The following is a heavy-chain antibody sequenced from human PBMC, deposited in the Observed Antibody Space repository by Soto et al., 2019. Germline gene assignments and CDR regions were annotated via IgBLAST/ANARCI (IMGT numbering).Heavy chain of an antibody. Sequence: GGSLRLSCAASGFTFSSYSMNWVRQAPGKGLEWVSSISSSSSYIYYAESVKGRLTISRDKAKNSLYLQMNSLRAEDTAVYYCAREYRRGSTTIFGVVIIPVGYWGQGTLVTVSS. D-gene: IGHD3-3*01. V-gene: IGHV3-21*01. CDR1: GFTFSSYS. J-gene: IGHJ4*02. CDR3: AREYRRGSTTIFGVVIIPVGY. CDR2: ISSSSSYI.